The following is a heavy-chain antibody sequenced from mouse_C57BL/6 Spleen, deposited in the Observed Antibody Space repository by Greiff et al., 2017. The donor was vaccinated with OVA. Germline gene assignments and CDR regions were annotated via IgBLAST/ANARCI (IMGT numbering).Heavy chain of an antibody. Sequence: QVQLQQPGAEFVKPGASVKLSCKASGYTFTSYWMQWVKQRPGQGLEWIGEIDPSDSYTNYNQKFKGKATLTVDTSSSTAYMQRSSLTSEDAAVYYCARYWGGGYWGQGTTLTVSS. J-gene: IGHJ2*01. V-gene: IGHV1-50*01. CDR2: IDPSDSYT. D-gene: IGHD4-1*01. CDR1: GYTFTSYW. CDR3: ARYWGGGY.